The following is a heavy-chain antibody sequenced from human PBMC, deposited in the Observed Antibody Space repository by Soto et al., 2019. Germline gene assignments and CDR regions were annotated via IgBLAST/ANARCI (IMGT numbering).Heavy chain of an antibody. V-gene: IGHV5-51*01. CDR1: GYSFTSYW. CDR2: IYPGDSDT. Sequence: PGESLKISCKGSGYSFTSYWIGWVRQMPGKGLEWMGIIYPGDSDTRYSPSFQGQVTISADKSISTAYLQWSSLKASDTAIYYCAKRRTTGGFYFDYWGPGTLVTVSS. CDR3: AKRRTTGGFYFDY. D-gene: IGHD1-1*01. J-gene: IGHJ4*02.